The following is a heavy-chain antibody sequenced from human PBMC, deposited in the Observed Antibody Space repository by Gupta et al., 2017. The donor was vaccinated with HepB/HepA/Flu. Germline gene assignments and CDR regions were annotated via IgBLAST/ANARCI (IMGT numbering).Heavy chain of an antibody. J-gene: IGHJ4*02. CDR2: ISYDRSNK. V-gene: IGHV3-30-3*01. CDR3: ARDRTYYSGTSAYYYINS. Sequence: AMHWVRQAPGKGLEWVAVISYDRSNKYYADSVKGRFTISRDNSKNTLYLQMNTLRADDTAVYYCARDRTYYSGTSAYYYINSWGQGTLVTVSS. D-gene: IGHD3-22*01. CDR1: A.